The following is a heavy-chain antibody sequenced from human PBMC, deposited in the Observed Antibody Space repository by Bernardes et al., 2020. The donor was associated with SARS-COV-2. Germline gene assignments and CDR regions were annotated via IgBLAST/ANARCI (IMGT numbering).Heavy chain of an antibody. CDR1: AFTVRNDY. V-gene: IGHV3-53*04. CDR2: IYSGGNT. D-gene: IGHD3-22*01. Sequence: GSLRLSCAASAFTVRNDYMSWFRQTPGKGLEWVSVIYSGGNTYYTDSVKGRFTISRHISENTLYLHMNSLRSEDTAVYYCASGPYDHDGTAYSAIDYWGQGILVSVSS. CDR3: ASGPYDHDGTAYSAIDY. J-gene: IGHJ4*02.